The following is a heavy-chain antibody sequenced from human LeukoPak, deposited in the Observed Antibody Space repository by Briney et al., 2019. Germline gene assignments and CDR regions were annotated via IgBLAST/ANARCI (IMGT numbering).Heavy chain of an antibody. CDR2: IYSNGNT. D-gene: IGHD1-14*01. J-gene: IGHJ2*01. Sequence: SETLSLTCAVSGASKNNNYWTWVRQPPGKGLEWIGYIYSNGNTNYNPSLKGRVTMSIETSKNQFSLQLPSVTAADTAVYYCASGTFDGPLYGTYWYFHVWGRGTLVTVSS. CDR1: GASKNNNY. V-gene: IGHV4-59*01. CDR3: ASGTFDGPLYGTYWYFHV.